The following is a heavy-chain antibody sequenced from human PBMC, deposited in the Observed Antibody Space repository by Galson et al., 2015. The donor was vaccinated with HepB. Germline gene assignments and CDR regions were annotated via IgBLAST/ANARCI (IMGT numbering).Heavy chain of an antibody. CDR3: AREGVWVGYDSVYYGMDV. CDR1: GFTFSSYA. Sequence: SLRLSCAASGFTFSSYAMHWVRQAPGKGLEWVAVISYDGSNKYYADSVKGRFTISRDNSKNTLYLQMNSLRAEDTAVYYCAREGVWVGYDSVYYGMDVWGQGTTVTVSS. D-gene: IGHD5-12*01. CDR2: ISYDGSNK. V-gene: IGHV3-30*04. J-gene: IGHJ6*02.